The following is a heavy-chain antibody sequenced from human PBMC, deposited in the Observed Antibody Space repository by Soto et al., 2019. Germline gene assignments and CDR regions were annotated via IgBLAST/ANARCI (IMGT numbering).Heavy chain of an antibody. J-gene: IGHJ4*02. CDR3: ARNRGSGGRYYFDY. V-gene: IGHV4-39*02. Sequence: QLQLQESGPGLVKPSETLSLTCTVSGGSIGSTTYYWGWIRQPPGKGLEWIGSINYSGSTYYNPSLKSRVTISIDTSKNHFSLKLTSVTAADTAVYYCARNRGSGGRYYFDYWGQGTLVTVSS. CDR2: INYSGST. D-gene: IGHD3-16*01. CDR1: GGSIGSTTYY.